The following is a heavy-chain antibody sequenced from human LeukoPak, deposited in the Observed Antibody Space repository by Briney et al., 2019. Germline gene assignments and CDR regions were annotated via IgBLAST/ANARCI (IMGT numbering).Heavy chain of an antibody. V-gene: IGHV3-7*01. CDR3: ARDRGYSSFDY. D-gene: IGHD4-23*01. CDR2: IKEDGSEI. J-gene: IGHJ4*02. Sequence: GGSLRLSCAASAFTFSNYWMSWVRQAPGKGLAWVANIKEDGSEINYADSVKGRFTISRDNAKNSLYLQMNSLTVDDTAVYYCARDRGYSSFDYWGQGTLVTVSS. CDR1: AFTFSNYW.